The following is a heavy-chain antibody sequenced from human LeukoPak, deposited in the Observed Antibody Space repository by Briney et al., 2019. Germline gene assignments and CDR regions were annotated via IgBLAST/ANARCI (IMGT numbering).Heavy chain of an antibody. CDR2: ISGSGGST. D-gene: IGHD2-2*02. Sequence: PGGSLRLSCAASGFTFSSYAMSWVRQAPGKGLEWVSAISGSGGSTYYADSVKGRFTISRDNSKNTLYLQMNSLRAEDTAVYYSAKCWGYCSSASCYTHKRHFDYWGQGTLVTVSS. J-gene: IGHJ4*02. CDR3: AKCWGYCSSASCYTHKRHFDY. V-gene: IGHV3-23*01. CDR1: GFTFSSYA.